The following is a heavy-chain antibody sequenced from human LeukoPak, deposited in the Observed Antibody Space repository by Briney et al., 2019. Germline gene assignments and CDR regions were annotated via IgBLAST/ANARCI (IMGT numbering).Heavy chain of an antibody. V-gene: IGHV3-30-3*01. CDR1: GFTFSSYA. D-gene: IGHD3-10*01. CDR3: ASPRQSYGSGSYAIDY. Sequence: PGGSLRLSCAASGFTFSSYAMHWVRKAPGKGLEWVAVISYDGSNKYYADSVKARFTISRDNSKNTLYLQMNSLRAEDTAVYYCASPRQSYGSGSYAIDYWGQGTLVTVSS. J-gene: IGHJ4*02. CDR2: ISYDGSNK.